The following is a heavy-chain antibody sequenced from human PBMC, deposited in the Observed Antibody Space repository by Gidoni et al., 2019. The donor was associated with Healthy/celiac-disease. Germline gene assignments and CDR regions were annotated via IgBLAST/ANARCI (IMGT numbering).Heavy chain of an antibody. CDR3: ARVNVLRYFDWLGASFDY. D-gene: IGHD3-9*01. CDR1: GGSISSGDYY. J-gene: IGHJ4*02. Sequence: QVQLQESGPGLVKPSQTRSLTCTVSGGSISSGDYYWSWIRQPPGKGLEWIGYIYSSGSTYYNPSLKSRVTISVDTSKNQFSLKLSSVTAADTAVYYCARVNVLRYFDWLGASFDYWGQGTLVTVSS. V-gene: IGHV4-30-4*01. CDR2: IYSSGST.